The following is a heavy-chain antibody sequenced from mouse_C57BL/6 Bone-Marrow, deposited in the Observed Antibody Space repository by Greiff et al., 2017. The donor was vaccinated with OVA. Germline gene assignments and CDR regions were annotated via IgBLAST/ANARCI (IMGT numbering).Heavy chain of an antibody. CDR2: IHPSDSDT. CDR3: AIWPLYYSNWDYAMDY. V-gene: IGHV1-74*01. J-gene: IGHJ4*01. D-gene: IGHD2-5*01. CDR1: GYTFTSYW. Sequence: QVQLQQPGAELVKPGASVKVSCKASGYTFTSYWMHWVKQRPGQGLEWIGRIHPSDSDTNYNQKFKGKATLTVDKSSSTAYMQLSSLTSEDSAVYYCAIWPLYYSNWDYAMDYRGQGTSVTVSS.